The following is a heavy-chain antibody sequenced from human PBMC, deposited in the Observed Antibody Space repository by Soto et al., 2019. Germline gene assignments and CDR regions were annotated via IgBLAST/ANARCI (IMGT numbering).Heavy chain of an antibody. J-gene: IGHJ4*02. Sequence: QVQLQEAGPGLVKPSETLSLTCTVSGGSISSYYWSWIRQPPGQGLEWIWYIYYSGSTNYNPSLKSRVPISVDPSKNQFSLKLSSVTAADPAVYYCARRYGSVFDFWGQGTLVTVSS. CDR2: IYYSGST. CDR1: GGSISSYY. V-gene: IGHV4-59*01. CDR3: ARRYGSVFDF. D-gene: IGHD6-19*01.